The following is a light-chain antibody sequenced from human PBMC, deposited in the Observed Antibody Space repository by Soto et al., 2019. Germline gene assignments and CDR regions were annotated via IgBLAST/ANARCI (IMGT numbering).Light chain of an antibody. Sequence: QSALTQPRSVSGSPGQSVTMSCAGTSSDVGFYNYVSWYQQHPGKAPKVMIYDVSQRPSGVPDRFSGSKSGNTASLTISGLQAEDEADYYCCSYAGSYTLVFGGGTKLTVL. J-gene: IGLJ3*02. CDR3: CSYAGSYTLV. V-gene: IGLV2-11*01. CDR2: DVS. CDR1: SSDVGFYNY.